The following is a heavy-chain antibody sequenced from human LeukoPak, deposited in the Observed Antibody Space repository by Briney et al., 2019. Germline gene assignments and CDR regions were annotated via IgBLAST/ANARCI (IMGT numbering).Heavy chain of an antibody. J-gene: IGHJ5*02. CDR2: MNPNSGNT. Sequence: HGASVKVSCKASGYTFTSYDINWVRPATGQGLEWMGWMNPNSGNTGYAQKFQGRVTMTRNTSISTAYMELSSLRSEDTAVYYCARQDRGYSYGPNWFDPWGQGTLVTVSS. D-gene: IGHD5-18*01. V-gene: IGHV1-8*01. CDR1: GYTFTSYD. CDR3: ARQDRGYSYGPNWFDP.